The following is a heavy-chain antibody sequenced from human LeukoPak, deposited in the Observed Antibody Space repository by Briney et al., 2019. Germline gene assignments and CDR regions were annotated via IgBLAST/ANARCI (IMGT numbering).Heavy chain of an antibody. D-gene: IGHD5-12*01. CDR2: ISYDGKNI. Sequence: PGGSLRLSCAASGFSFSSYGFHWVRQAPGKGLEWVSAISYDGKNIHYADSVKGRFTISRDNSRNTVYPQMNSLRVEDTAVYYCAKTYSRESGYDFFFHYWGQGTRVTVSS. V-gene: IGHV3-33*06. J-gene: IGHJ4*02. CDR3: AKTYSRESGYDFFFHY. CDR1: GFSFSSYG.